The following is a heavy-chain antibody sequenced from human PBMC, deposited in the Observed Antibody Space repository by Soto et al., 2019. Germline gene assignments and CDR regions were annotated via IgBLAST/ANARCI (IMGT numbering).Heavy chain of an antibody. Sequence: PGGSLRLSCAASGFTFDDYAMHWVRQAPGKGLEWVSGISWNSGSIGYADSVKGRFTISRDNAKNSLYLQMNSLRAEDTALYYCAKDFWPYYYDISGYPGGGAFDIWGQGTMVTVSS. J-gene: IGHJ3*02. CDR2: ISWNSGSI. D-gene: IGHD3-22*01. CDR3: AKDFWPYYYDISGYPGGGAFDI. V-gene: IGHV3-9*01. CDR1: GFTFDDYA.